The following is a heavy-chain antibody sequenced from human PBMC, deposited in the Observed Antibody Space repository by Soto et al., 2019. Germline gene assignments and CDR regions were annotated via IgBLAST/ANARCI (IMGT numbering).Heavy chain of an antibody. CDR1: GGTFSSYA. Sequence: QVQLVQSGAEVKKPGSSVKVSCKASGGTFSSYAISWVRQAPGQRLEWMGGSIPIFGTANYPQKFQGRVTITADEATSTAYMELSRLRSEDTAVYYCAGGPGTGIAVAGTLDYWGQGTLVTVSS. CDR3: AGGPGTGIAVAGTLDY. D-gene: IGHD6-19*01. CDR2: SIPIFGTA. J-gene: IGHJ4*02. V-gene: IGHV1-69*01.